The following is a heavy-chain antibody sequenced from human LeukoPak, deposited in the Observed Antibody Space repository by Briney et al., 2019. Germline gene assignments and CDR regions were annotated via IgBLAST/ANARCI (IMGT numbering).Heavy chain of an antibody. CDR3: ARGGNSAWYFDY. CDR2: IYHSGST. V-gene: IGHV4-4*02. J-gene: IGHJ4*02. D-gene: IGHD6-19*01. CDR1: GDSISSTNW. Sequence: TSETLSLTCAVSGDSISSTNWWPWVRQPPGKGLEWIGEIYHSGSTNYNPSLKGRVTISLDNSKNQFSLKLNSVTAADTAVYYCARGGNSAWYFDYWGQGTLVTVSS.